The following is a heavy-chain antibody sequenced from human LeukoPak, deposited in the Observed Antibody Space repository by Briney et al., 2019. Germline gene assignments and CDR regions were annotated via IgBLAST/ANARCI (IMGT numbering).Heavy chain of an antibody. J-gene: IGHJ4*02. D-gene: IGHD3-16*01. CDR3: ARPFSRFEY. CDR1: GGSFSGYY. Sequence: SETLSLTXAVYGGSFSGYYWSWIRQPPGKGMEWIGEINHSGSANYNPSLKSRVTISVDTSKNQFSLKLSSVTAADTAVYYCARPFSRFEYWGQGTLVTVSS. CDR2: INHSGSA. V-gene: IGHV4-34*01.